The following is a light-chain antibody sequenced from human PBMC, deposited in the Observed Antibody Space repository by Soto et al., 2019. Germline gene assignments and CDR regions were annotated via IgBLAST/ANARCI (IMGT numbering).Light chain of an antibody. J-gene: IGKJ2*01. Sequence: EIVLTQSPDTLSLSPGERATLSCRASQSVSNNYLSWYQQKPGQAPRLLIYTASTRATGIPDRFSGSGSGTDFTLTISRLEPEDFAVYYCQQYGSPSPRYTFGQGTKLEIK. CDR1: QSVSNNY. CDR2: TAS. CDR3: QQYGSPSPRYT. V-gene: IGKV3-20*01.